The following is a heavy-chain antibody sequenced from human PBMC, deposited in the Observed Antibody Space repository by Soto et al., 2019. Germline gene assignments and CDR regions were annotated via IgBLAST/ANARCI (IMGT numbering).Heavy chain of an antibody. D-gene: IGHD2-2*01. CDR2: INHSGST. CDR1: GGSFSGYY. V-gene: IGHV4-34*01. Sequence: QVQLQQWGAGLLKPSETLSLTCAVYGGSFSGYYWSWIRQPPGKWLEWIGEINHSGSTNYNPSLKSRVTISVDTSKNQFSLKLSSVTAADTAVYYCARDHGDIVVVPAARFFDYWGQGTLVTVSS. CDR3: ARDHGDIVVVPAARFFDY. J-gene: IGHJ4*02.